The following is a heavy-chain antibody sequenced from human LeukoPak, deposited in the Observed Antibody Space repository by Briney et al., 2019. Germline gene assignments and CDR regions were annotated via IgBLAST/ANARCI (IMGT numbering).Heavy chain of an antibody. V-gene: IGHV4-4*02. Sequence: SETLSLTCAVSGVSISSNLWWTWVRQPPGKGLEWIAEIHHSGSINYNPSLKSRVTISVDKAKNQFSLKLTSVTAADTAVYYCARIPNDFWSGYYPFFDYWGQGTLVTVSS. J-gene: IGHJ4*02. D-gene: IGHD3-3*01. CDR2: IHHSGSI. CDR3: ARIPNDFWSGYYPFFDY. CDR1: GVSISSNLW.